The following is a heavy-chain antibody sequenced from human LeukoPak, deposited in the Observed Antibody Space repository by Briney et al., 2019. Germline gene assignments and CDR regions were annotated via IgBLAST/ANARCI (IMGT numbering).Heavy chain of an antibody. J-gene: IGHJ6*02. CDR3: AKDPGYSSSWFYYGMDV. D-gene: IGHD6-13*01. Sequence: PGGSLRLSCAASGFTFSSYGMHWVCQAPGKGLEWVAVISYDGSNKYYADSVKGRFTISRDNSKNTLYLQMNSLRAEDTAVYYCAKDPGYSSSWFYYGMDVWGQGTTVTVSS. CDR2: ISYDGSNK. CDR1: GFTFSSYG. V-gene: IGHV3-30*18.